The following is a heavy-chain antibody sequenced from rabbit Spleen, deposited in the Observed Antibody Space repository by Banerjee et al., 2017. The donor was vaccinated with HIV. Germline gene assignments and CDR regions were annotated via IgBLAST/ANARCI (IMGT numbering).Heavy chain of an antibody. D-gene: IGHD8-1*01. V-gene: IGHV1S45*01. J-gene: IGHJ6*01. CDR1: GVSFSISSY. CDR2: IDAGSSGFT. Sequence: QEQLVESGGDLVKPEGSLTLTCTASGVSFSISSYMCWVRQAPGKGLEWIACIDAGSSGFTYFATWAKGRFAISKTSSTTVTLQMTSLTAADTATYFCARDTGTSFSTYGMDLWGQGTLVTVS. CDR3: ARDTGTSFSTYGMDL.